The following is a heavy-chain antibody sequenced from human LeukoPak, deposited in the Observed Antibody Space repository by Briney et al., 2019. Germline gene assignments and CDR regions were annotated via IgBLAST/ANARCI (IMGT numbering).Heavy chain of an antibody. Sequence: ASVKVSCKASGYTFTGYYMHWVRQAPGQGLEWMGWINPSSGGTNYAQKFQGRVTMTRDTSISTAYMELSRLRSDDTAVYYCARGSWLFPYYYGMDVWGQGTTVTVSS. CDR1: GYTFTGYY. J-gene: IGHJ6*02. CDR2: INPSSGGT. D-gene: IGHD3-9*01. CDR3: ARGSWLFPYYYGMDV. V-gene: IGHV1-2*02.